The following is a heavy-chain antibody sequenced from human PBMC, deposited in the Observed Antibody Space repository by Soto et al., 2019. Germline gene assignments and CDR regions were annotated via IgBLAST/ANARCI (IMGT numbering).Heavy chain of an antibody. Sequence: QVQLVQSGAEVKKPGASVKVSCKASGYTFTSYGISWVRQAPGQGLEWMGWISTYNGNTKYAQTLQGRVTMNTDTSTSTAYMELRSLRSDDTGGFYCAREMVRGVGSDYWGQGTLVTVSS. CDR1: GYTFTSYG. V-gene: IGHV1-18*01. CDR3: AREMVRGVGSDY. D-gene: IGHD3-10*01. CDR2: ISTYNGNT. J-gene: IGHJ4*02.